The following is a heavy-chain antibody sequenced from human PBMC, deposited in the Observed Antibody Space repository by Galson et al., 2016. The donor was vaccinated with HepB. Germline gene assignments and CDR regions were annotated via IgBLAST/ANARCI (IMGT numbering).Heavy chain of an antibody. CDR1: GGSISSGGYS. Sequence: TLSLTCTVSGGSISSGGYSWSWIRQHPGKGLEWIGYIYHSGSTYYNPSLKSRVTISVDTSKNQLSLKLRSVTAADTAVYYCARDRRSGSGNLGYWGQGTLVTVTS. D-gene: IGHD3-10*01. CDR2: IYHSGST. CDR3: ARDRRSGSGNLGY. V-gene: IGHV4-31*03. J-gene: IGHJ4*02.